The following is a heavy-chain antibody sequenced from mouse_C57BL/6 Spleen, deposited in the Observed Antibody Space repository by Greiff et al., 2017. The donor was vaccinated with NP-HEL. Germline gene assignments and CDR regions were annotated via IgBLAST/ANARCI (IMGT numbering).Heavy chain of an antibody. CDR1: GFNIKDYY. J-gene: IGHJ2*01. CDR3: TTWGDVRNYFDY. Sequence: VQLQQSGAELVRPGASVKLSCTASGFNIKDYYMHWVKQRPEQGLEWIGRIDPEDGDTGYAPKFQGKATMTADTSSNTAYLQLSSLTSEDTAVYYCTTWGDVRNYFDYWGQGTTLTVSS. V-gene: IGHV14-1*01. CDR2: IDPEDGDT. D-gene: IGHD3-3*01.